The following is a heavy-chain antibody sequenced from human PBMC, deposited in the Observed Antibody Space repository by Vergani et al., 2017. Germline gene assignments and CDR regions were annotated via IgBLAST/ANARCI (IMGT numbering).Heavy chain of an antibody. CDR3: TSVSGISSYVSFLHDY. V-gene: IGHV3-49*05. Sequence: EVQLVESGGGLVKPGRSLRLSCTASGFTFGDYAMSWFRQAPGKGLEWVGFIRSKAYGGTTEYAASVKGRFTISRDYSKSIAYLQMNSLKTEDTAVYYFTSVSGISSYVSFLHDYWGQGTLVTVSS. D-gene: IGHD3-3*02. J-gene: IGHJ4*02. CDR1: GFTFGDYA. CDR2: IRSKAYGGTT.